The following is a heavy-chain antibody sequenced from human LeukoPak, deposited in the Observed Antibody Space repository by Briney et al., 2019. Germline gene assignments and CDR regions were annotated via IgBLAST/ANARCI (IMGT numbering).Heavy chain of an antibody. J-gene: IGHJ4*02. V-gene: IGHV3-11*01. D-gene: IGHD3-16*01. CDR1: GFTFIEYY. CDR2: ISSSGSTI. Sequence: GGSLRLSCVEPGFTFIEYYMSWICQAPGKGLEWVSYISSSGSTIYYADSVKGRFTISRDNAKNSLYLQMNSLRAEDTAVYYFAIASLIKVPHYWGQGTLVTVSS. CDR3: AIASLIKVPHY.